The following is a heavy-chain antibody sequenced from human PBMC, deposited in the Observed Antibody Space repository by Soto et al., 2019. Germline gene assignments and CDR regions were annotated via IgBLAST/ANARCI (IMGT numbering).Heavy chain of an antibody. CDR2: ISGSGGST. V-gene: IGHV3-23*01. D-gene: IGHD3-3*01. CDR3: ARSSFLEWLPIVDY. CDR1: GFTFSSYA. J-gene: IGHJ4*02. Sequence: GGSLRLSCAASGFTFSSYAMSWVRQAPGKGLEWVSAISGSGGSTYYADSVKGRFTISRDNSKNTLYLQMNSLRAEDTAVYYCARSSFLEWLPIVDYWGQGTLVTVSS.